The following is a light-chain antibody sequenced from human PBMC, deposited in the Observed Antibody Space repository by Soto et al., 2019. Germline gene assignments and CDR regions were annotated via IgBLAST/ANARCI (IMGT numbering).Light chain of an antibody. CDR1: SGHSNYA. CDR2: VNSDGSH. V-gene: IGLV4-69*01. Sequence: QAVVTQSPSASASLGASVKLTCTLSSGHSNYAIAWHQQQPEKGPRYLMKVNSDGSHNKGDGIPDRFSGSTSGAERYLTISSLQSEDEADYYCQTWGSGIHVFGTGTKVTVL. J-gene: IGLJ1*01. CDR3: QTWGSGIHV.